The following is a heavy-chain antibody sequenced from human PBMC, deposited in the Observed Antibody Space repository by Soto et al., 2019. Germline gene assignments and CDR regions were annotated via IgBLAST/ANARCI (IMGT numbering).Heavy chain of an antibody. Sequence: VASVKVSCKASGYTFTSYGISWVRQAPGQGLEWMGWISAYNGNTNYAQKLQGRVTMTTDTSTSTAYMELRSLRSDDTAVYYCARDRVDTRDYYYYGMDVWGQGTTVTVSS. CDR2: ISAYNGNT. V-gene: IGHV1-18*01. CDR3: ARDRVDTRDYYYYGMDV. D-gene: IGHD5-18*01. J-gene: IGHJ6*02. CDR1: GYTFTSYG.